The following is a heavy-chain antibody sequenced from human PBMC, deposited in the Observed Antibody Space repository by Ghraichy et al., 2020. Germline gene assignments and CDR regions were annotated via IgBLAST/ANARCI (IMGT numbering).Heavy chain of an antibody. Sequence: SGPTLVKPTQTLTLTCTFSGFSLSTSGMCVSWIRQPPGKALEWLALIDWDDDKYYSTSLKTRLTISKDTSKNQVVLTMTNMDPVDTATYYCARISSRGVIMNYFDYWGQGTLVTVSS. CDR1: GFSLSTSGMC. J-gene: IGHJ4*02. CDR2: IDWDDDK. V-gene: IGHV2-70*01. D-gene: IGHD3-10*01. CDR3: ARISSRGVIMNYFDY.